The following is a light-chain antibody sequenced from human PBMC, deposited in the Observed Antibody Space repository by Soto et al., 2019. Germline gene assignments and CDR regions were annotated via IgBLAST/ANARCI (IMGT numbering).Light chain of an antibody. V-gene: IGLV2-14*01. CDR3: ASYTSSSTYV. CDR2: EVS. CDR1: STDVGGYNY. Sequence: QSALTQPASVSGSPGQSITISCTGTSTDVGGYNYVSWYQHHPGNAPRLMIYEVSNRPSGVSTRFSASKSGNTASLTISGLLAEDEADYYCASYTSSSTYVFGTGTKVTVL. J-gene: IGLJ1*01.